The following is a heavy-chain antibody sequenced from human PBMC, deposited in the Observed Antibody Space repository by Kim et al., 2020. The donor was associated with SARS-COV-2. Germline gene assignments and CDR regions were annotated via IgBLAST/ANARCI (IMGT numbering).Heavy chain of an antibody. J-gene: IGHJ6*03. V-gene: IGHV3-48*03. Sequence: GSLRLSCAASGFTFSSYEMNWVRQAPGKGLEWVSYISSSGSTIYYADSVKGRFTISRDNAKNSLYLQMNSLRAEDTAVYYCARDVVVFGVVINYYYYMDVWGKGTTVTVSS. CDR1: GFTFSSYE. CDR3: ARDVVVFGVVINYYYYMDV. CDR2: ISSSGSTI. D-gene: IGHD3-3*01.